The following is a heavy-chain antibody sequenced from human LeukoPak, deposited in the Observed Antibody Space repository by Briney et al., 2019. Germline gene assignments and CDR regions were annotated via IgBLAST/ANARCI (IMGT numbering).Heavy chain of an antibody. CDR2: INPNSGGT. V-gene: IGHV1-2*02. CDR3: ARGLAVLKQDIAVAGT. J-gene: IGHJ4*02. CDR1: GYTFTGYY. D-gene: IGHD6-19*01. Sequence: ASVKVSCNASGYTFTGYYMHWVRQAPGQGLEWMGWINPNSGGTNYAQKFQGRVTMTRDTSISTAYMELSRLRSDDTAVYYCARGLAVLKQDIAVAGTWGQGTLVTVSS.